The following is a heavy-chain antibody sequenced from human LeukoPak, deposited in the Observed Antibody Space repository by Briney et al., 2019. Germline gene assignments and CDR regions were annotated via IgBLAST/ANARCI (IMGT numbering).Heavy chain of an antibody. CDR2: IYYSGST. CDR1: GGSISSYY. J-gene: IGHJ4*02. D-gene: IGHD6-19*01. V-gene: IGHV4-59*01. Sequence: SETLSLTCTVSGGSISSYYWSWIRQPPGKGLEWIGYIYYSGSTNYNPSLKSRVTISVDRSKNQFSLKLSSVTAADTAVYYCARAGYSSGWHFDYWGQGTLVTVSS. CDR3: ARAGYSSGWHFDY.